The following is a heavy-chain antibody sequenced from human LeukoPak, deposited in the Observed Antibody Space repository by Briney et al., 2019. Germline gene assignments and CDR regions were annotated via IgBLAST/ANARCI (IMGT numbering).Heavy chain of an antibody. Sequence: GGSLRLSCAASGFTFSNYELNWVRQAPGKGLEWVSYISHSGRTIYSADSVKGRITISRDNAKNSLYLRMNSLRDTAVYYCARGVGSSWPGWFDPWGQGTLVTVSS. CDR1: GFTFSNYE. CDR2: ISHSGRTI. D-gene: IGHD6-13*01. J-gene: IGHJ5*02. V-gene: IGHV3-48*03. CDR3: ARGVGSSWPGWFDP.